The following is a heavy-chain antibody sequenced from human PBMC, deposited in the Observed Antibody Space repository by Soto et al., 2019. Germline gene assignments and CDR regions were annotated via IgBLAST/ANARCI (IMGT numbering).Heavy chain of an antibody. V-gene: IGHV5-51*01. CDR3: VGLLDCSGRSCYFDC. Sequence: PGDALKIPGNGSAYSLTSYWIRLVRHMPGKGLKWMGIIYPGDSDTRYSPSFQGQVTISADKSSSTAYLQWSSLKASDTAMYYSVGLLDCSGRSCYFDCWGQGALVTVYS. J-gene: IGHJ4*02. CDR2: IYPGDSDT. D-gene: IGHD2-15*01. CDR1: AYSLTSYW.